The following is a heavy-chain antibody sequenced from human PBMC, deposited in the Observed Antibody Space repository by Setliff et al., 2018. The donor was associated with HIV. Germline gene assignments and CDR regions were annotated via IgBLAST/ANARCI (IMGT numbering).Heavy chain of an antibody. CDR2: ISGSGGSA. J-gene: IGHJ4*02. CDR1: GFTFSSYA. CDR3: AKRVVVTANPYYFDY. V-gene: IGHV3-23*01. D-gene: IGHD2-21*02. Sequence: PGGSLRLSCAASGFTFSSYAMSWVRQAPGKGPEWVSAISGSGGSAYYADSVKGRFTISRDNSKNTIDLEMNSLRAEDTAVYYCAKRVVVTANPYYFDYWGQGTLVTVSS.